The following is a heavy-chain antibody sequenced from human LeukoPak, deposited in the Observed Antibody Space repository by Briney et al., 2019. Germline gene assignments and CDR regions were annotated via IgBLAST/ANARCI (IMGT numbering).Heavy chain of an antibody. J-gene: IGHJ4*02. V-gene: IGHV4-59*01. CDR2: IYYSGST. CDR3: ARERLGYYDRSGLDY. D-gene: IGHD3-22*01. Sequence: SETLSLTCTVSGGSISSYYWNWIRQPPGKRLEWIGYIYYSGSTNYNPSLKSRVTTSVDTSKNQFSLKLSSVTAADKAVYYCARERLGYYDRSGLDYWGQGTLVTVSS. CDR1: GGSISSYY.